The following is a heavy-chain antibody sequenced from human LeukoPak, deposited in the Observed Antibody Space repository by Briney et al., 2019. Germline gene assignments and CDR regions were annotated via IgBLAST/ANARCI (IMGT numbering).Heavy chain of an antibody. CDR3: ARSPDYGDYVPPIDY. V-gene: IGHV4-59*01. CDR1: GGSISSYY. J-gene: IGHJ4*02. CDR2: IYYSGST. Sequence: SESLSLTCTVSGGSISSYYWSWIRQPPGKGLEWIGCIYYSGSTNYNPSLKSRVTISVDTSKNQFSLKLSSVTAADTAVYYCARSPDYGDYVPPIDYWGQGTLVTVSS. D-gene: IGHD4-17*01.